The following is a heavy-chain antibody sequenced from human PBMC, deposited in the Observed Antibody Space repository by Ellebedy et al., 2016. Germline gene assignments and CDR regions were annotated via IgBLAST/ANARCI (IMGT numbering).Heavy chain of an antibody. Sequence: GESLKISXVASGFTFNTHAMNWIRQAPGKGLEWVSSITSTSGHTYYADSVKGRFTISRDNSKNSLYLQMNSLRSEDTAVYFCARDAPYYMDVWGKGTTVTVSS. J-gene: IGHJ6*03. V-gene: IGHV3-21*01. CDR1: GFTFNTHA. CDR2: ITSTSGHT. CDR3: ARDAPYYMDV.